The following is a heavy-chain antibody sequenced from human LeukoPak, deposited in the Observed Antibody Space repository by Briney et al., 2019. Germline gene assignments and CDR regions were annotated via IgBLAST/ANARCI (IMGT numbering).Heavy chain of an antibody. CDR1: GGTFSSYA. CDR3: ARHPEGIVPASTNYYYYGMDV. V-gene: IGHV1-69*13. J-gene: IGHJ6*02. CDR2: IIPIFGTA. D-gene: IGHD2-2*01. Sequence: SVKVSCKASGGTFSSYAISWVRQAPGQGLEWMGGIIPIFGTANYAQKFQGRVTITADESTSTAYMELNSLRSEDTAVYYCARHPEGIVPASTNYYYYGMDVWGQGTTVTVSS.